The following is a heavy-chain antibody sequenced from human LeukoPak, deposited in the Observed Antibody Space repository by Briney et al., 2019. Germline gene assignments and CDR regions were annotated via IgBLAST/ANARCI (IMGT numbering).Heavy chain of an antibody. CDR2: IFHTWST. V-gene: IGHV4-59*08. D-gene: IGHD3-10*01. CDR1: GGSISSNY. Sequence: SETLSLTCTVSGGSISSNYWSWIRQPPRKGLEWIGYIFHTWSTNYNPSLKSRVTISVDTSKNQFSLKLSSVTAADTAVYYCARHIRGAYYYFDYWGQGTLVTVSS. J-gene: IGHJ4*02. CDR3: ARHIRGAYYYFDY.